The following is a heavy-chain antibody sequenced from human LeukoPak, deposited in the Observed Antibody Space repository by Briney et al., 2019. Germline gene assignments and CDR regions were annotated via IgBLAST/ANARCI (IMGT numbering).Heavy chain of an antibody. V-gene: IGHV1-69*06. Sequence: GSSVKVSCKASGGTFSNYAISWVRQAPGQGLEWMGGIIPIFDTTNYAQKFQGRPTITADISTSTVYMELSSLRSEDTALYHCAKAGSYSYMDVWGKGTTVTVSS. CDR2: IIPIFDTT. CDR1: GGTFSNYA. CDR3: AKAGSYSYMDV. J-gene: IGHJ6*03.